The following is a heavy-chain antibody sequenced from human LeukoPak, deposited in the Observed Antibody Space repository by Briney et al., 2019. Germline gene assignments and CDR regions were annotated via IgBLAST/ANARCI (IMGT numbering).Heavy chain of an antibody. V-gene: IGHV3-7*03. CDR2: IKQDGSEK. CDR3: AKDVRGYSYGLGFDY. D-gene: IGHD5-18*01. Sequence: PGGSLRLSCAASGFTFSSYWMSWVRQAPGKGLEWVANIKQDGSEKYYVDSVKGRFTISRDNAKNSLYLQMNSLRAEDTAVYYCAKDVRGYSYGLGFDYWGQGTLVTVSS. CDR1: GFTFSSYW. J-gene: IGHJ4*02.